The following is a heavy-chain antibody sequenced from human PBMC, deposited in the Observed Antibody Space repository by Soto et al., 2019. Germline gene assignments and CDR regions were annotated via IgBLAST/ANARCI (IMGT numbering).Heavy chain of an antibody. CDR2: ISTYSGNT. J-gene: IGHJ4*02. D-gene: IGHD3-22*01. Sequence: ASVKVSCKASGYTFTRYGISWVRQAPGQGLEWMGWISTYSGNTNYAQKFQGRVTMTRDKSTSTAYMELRSLRSDDTAVYFCVRDSITMILVVHLGYWGQGTLVTVSS. V-gene: IGHV1-18*01. CDR1: GYTFTRYG. CDR3: VRDSITMILVVHLGY.